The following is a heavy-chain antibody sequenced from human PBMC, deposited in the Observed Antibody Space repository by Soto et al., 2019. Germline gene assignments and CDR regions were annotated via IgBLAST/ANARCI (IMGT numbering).Heavy chain of an antibody. J-gene: IGHJ4*02. V-gene: IGHV3-23*01. Sequence: GGSMRLSCAASGFTFSSYAMSWVRQAPGKGLEWVSGISGSGGGTYYADSVKGRFTFSRDNSKNTLYLQMNSLRAEDTAVYYCAKFGMATTKRSPPYYIDYWGQGALVTVSS. CDR3: AKFGMATTKRSPPYYIDY. CDR1: GFTFSSYA. CDR2: ISGSGGGT. D-gene: IGHD1-1*01.